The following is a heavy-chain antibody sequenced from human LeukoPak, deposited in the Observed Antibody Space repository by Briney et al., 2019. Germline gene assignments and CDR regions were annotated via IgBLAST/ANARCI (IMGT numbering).Heavy chain of an antibody. Sequence: PSETLSLTCTVSGGSISSSSYYWGWIRQPPGKRLEWIGYIYYSGSTNYNPSLKSRVTISVDTSKNQFSLKMNSVTAADTAVYYCARGEVLRYFDWFGLDPWGQGTLVTVSS. V-gene: IGHV4-61*05. CDR1: GGSISSSSYY. D-gene: IGHD3-9*01. CDR3: ARGEVLRYFDWFGLDP. CDR2: IYYSGST. J-gene: IGHJ5*02.